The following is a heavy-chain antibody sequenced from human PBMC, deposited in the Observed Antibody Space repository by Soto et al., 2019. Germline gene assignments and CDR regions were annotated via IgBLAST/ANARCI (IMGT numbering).Heavy chain of an antibody. CDR1: GFTLRSFT. V-gene: IGHV3-21*01. CDR2: ISSNSAYI. D-gene: IGHD6-13*01. J-gene: IGHJ5*02. Sequence: GGSLRLSCAASGFTLRSFTMNWVRQAPGKGLEWVSTISSNSAYIYYTDALRGRFTISRDNAKNSLHLQMNSLRAEDTAVYYCTRDASRDSSARGWFDPWGPGTLVTVSS. CDR3: TRDASRDSSARGWFDP.